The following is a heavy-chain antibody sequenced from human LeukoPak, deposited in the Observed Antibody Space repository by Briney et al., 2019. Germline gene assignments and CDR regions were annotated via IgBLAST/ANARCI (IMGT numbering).Heavy chain of an antibody. CDR3: ARVGQFDS. J-gene: IGHJ4*02. Sequence: SETLSLTCTVSGGSITNTSYYWGWIRQSPGKGLEWIGSIYYSGSTYHNPSLKSRVTISINTSKNLFSLKLSSVTAADTAVYYCARVGQFDSWGQGTLVTVSS. CDR1: GGSITNTSYY. V-gene: IGHV4-39*01. CDR2: IYYSGST.